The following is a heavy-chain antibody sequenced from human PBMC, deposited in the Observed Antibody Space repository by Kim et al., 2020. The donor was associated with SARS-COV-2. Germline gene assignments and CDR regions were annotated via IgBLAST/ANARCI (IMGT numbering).Heavy chain of an antibody. J-gene: IGHJ4*02. D-gene: IGHD3-10*01. CDR3: AKSGLVSRTYFPYYFDS. V-gene: IGHV3-23*01. Sequence: SVKGRFTISRDSSKNTLSLQMDSLRAEDTAVYYCAKSGLVSRTYFPYYFDSWGQGTLVTVSS.